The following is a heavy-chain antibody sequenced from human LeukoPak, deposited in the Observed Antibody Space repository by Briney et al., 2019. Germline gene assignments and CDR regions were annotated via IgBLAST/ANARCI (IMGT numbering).Heavy chain of an antibody. D-gene: IGHD6-13*01. V-gene: IGHV4-39*07. CDR3: ARDPGESGYSSSFFFDY. J-gene: IGHJ4*02. CDR2: IYYSGST. Sequence: SETLSLTCTVSGGSISSSSYYWGWIRQPPGKGLEWIGSIYYSGSTYYNPSLKSRVTISVDTSKNQFSLKLSSVTAADTAVYYCARDPGESGYSSSFFFDYWGQGTLVTVSS. CDR1: GGSISSSSYY.